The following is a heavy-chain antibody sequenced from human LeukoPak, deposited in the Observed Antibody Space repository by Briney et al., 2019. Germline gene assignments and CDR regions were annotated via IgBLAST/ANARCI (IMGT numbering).Heavy chain of an antibody. V-gene: IGHV4-34*01. CDR3: ARGAISLTEDAFDI. D-gene: IGHD3-9*01. Sequence: SETLSLTCAVYGGSFSGYYWSWIRQPPGKGLEWIGEINHSGSTNYNPSLKSRVTISVDTFKNQFSLKLSSVTAADTAVYYCARGAISLTEDAFDIWGQGTMVTVSS. CDR2: INHSGST. CDR1: GGSFSGYY. J-gene: IGHJ3*02.